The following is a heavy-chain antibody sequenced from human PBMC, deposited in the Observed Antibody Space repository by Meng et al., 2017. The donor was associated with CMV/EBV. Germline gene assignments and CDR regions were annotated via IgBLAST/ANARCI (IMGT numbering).Heavy chain of an antibody. J-gene: IGHJ4*02. CDR1: GGSFSGYY. CDR3: ARGSDGYSSGWYRY. D-gene: IGHD6-19*01. V-gene: IGHV4-34*01. CDR2: INHSGST. Sequence: GSLTLSCAVYGGSFSGYYWSWIRQPPGKGLEWIGEINHSGSTNYNPPLKSRVTISVDTSKNQFSLKLSSVTAADTAVYYCARGSDGYSSGWYRYWGQGTLVTVSS.